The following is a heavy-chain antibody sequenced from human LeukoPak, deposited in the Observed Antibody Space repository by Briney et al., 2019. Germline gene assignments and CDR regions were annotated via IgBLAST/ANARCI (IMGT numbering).Heavy chain of an antibody. V-gene: IGHV4-39*07. CDR1: GGSISSSSYY. CDR3: ARPKQLRLFGFDY. D-gene: IGHD6-13*01. CDR2: IYYSGGT. Sequence: SETLSLTCTVSGGSISSSSYYWGWIRQPPGKGLEWIGSIYYSGGTYYNPSLKSRVTISVDTSKNQFSLKLSSVTAADTAVYYCARPKQLRLFGFDYWGQGTLVTVSS. J-gene: IGHJ4*02.